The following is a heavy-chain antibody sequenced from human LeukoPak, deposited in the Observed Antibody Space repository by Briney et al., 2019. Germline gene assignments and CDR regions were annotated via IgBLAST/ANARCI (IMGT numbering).Heavy chain of an antibody. V-gene: IGHV3-23*01. D-gene: IGHD6-13*01. CDR1: GFTFNTYA. CDR3: AKDGSSGIAATADAFDI. J-gene: IGHJ3*02. CDR2: ISGGGATS. Sequence: GGSLRLSCAASGFTFNTYAMSWVRQAPGKGLEWVSAISGGGATSYYADSVEGRFTISRDNSKNTLYLQMNSLRAEDTAIYYCAKDGSSGIAATADAFDIWGQGTMVTVSS.